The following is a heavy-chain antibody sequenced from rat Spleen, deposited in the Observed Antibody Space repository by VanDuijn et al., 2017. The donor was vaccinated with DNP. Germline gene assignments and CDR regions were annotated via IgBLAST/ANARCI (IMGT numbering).Heavy chain of an antibody. CDR1: GFSFSNFD. D-gene: IGHD1-7*01. Sequence: EVQLVESGGGLVQPGRSMKLSCAASGFSFSNFDMAWVRQAPKKGLEWVATINYDGRNTYYRDSVKGRFTISRDNAESNRFLQSESLRSEDTATYYCSRRVGIGYFDYWGQGVMVTVSS. V-gene: IGHV5-7*01. CDR2: INYDGRNT. CDR3: SRRVGIGYFDY. J-gene: IGHJ2*01.